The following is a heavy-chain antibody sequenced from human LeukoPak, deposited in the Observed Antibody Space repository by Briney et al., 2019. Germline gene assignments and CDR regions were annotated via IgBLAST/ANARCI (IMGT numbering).Heavy chain of an antibody. Sequence: SVKVSCKASGGTFSSYAISWVRQAPGQGLEWMGRIIPILGIANYAQKFQGRVTITADESTSTAYMELSSLRSEDTAVYYCARVKFTIFGVVSYYFDYWGQGTLVTVSS. CDR1: GGTFSSYA. J-gene: IGHJ4*02. D-gene: IGHD3-3*01. CDR3: ARVKFTIFGVVSYYFDY. V-gene: IGHV1-69*04. CDR2: IIPILGIA.